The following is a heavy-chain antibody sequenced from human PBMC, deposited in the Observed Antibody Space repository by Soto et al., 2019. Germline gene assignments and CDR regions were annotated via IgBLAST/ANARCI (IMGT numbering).Heavy chain of an antibody. Sequence: SLRPSFQPSGFTFSDYYVSWMRQAPGKGLEWVSYISSSSSYTNYADSVKGRFTISRDNAKNSLYLQMNSLRAEDTAVYYCARGHCSGGSCYVAFDIWGQGT. CDR2: ISSSSSYT. V-gene: IGHV3-11*05. D-gene: IGHD2-15*01. J-gene: IGHJ3*02. CDR3: ARGHCSGGSCYVAFDI. CDR1: GFTFSDYY.